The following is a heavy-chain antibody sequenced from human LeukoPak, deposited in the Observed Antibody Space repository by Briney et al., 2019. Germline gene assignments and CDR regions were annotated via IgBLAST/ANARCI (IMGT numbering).Heavy chain of an antibody. CDR1: RYTFIDYY. V-gene: IGHV1-2*02. CDR2: INLNSGGT. D-gene: IGHD3-10*01. CDR3: TRGGDDEGPNYFDY. Sequence: ASVKVSCKASRYTFIDYYMHWVRQAPGHGLEWLGWINLNSGGTHYVQKFQGRVTMTRDTSISTAHMELDGLRYDDTAVYYCTRGGDDEGPNYFDYWGQGTLVTVSS. J-gene: IGHJ4*02.